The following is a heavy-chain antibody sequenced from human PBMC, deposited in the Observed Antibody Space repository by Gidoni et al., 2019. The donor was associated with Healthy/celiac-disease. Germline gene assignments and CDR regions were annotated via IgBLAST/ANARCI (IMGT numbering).Heavy chain of an antibody. CDR1: VFTFSRYS. CDR3: ARDGGDSNYVSIWYYYGMDV. D-gene: IGHD4-4*01. V-gene: IGHV3-48*04. CDR2: ISSSSSTI. J-gene: IGHJ6*02. Sequence: EVQLVESGGGLVQPGGSLRLSCAASVFTFSRYSMNWVRQAPGKGLEWVSYISSSSSTIYYADSVKGRFTISRDNAKNSLYLQMNSLRAEDTAVYYCARDGGDSNYVSIWYYYGMDVWGQGTTVNVSS.